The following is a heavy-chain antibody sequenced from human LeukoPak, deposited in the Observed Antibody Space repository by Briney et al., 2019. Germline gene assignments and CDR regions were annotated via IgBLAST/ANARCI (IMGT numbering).Heavy chain of an antibody. Sequence: ASVKVSCRASGYTFTSYAMNWVRQAPGQGLEWMGLINTNTGNPTYAQGFTGRFVFSLDTSVSTAYLQISSLKAEDTAVYYCARAGRPAIVVVPAAMNWFDPWGQGTLVTVSS. J-gene: IGHJ5*02. CDR1: GYTFTSYA. CDR3: ARAGRPAIVVVPAAMNWFDP. V-gene: IGHV7-4-1*02. D-gene: IGHD2-2*01. CDR2: INTNTGNP.